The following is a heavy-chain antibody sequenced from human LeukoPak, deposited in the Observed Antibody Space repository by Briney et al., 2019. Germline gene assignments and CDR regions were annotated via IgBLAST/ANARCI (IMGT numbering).Heavy chain of an antibody. V-gene: IGHV3-21*04. CDR2: ISSSSSYI. CDR1: GFTFSSYS. J-gene: IGHJ4*02. Sequence: GGSLRLSCAASGFTFSSYSMNWVRQAPGKGLEWVSSISSSSSYIYYADSVKGRFTISRDNAKNSLYLQMNSLRAEDTAVYYCARDTPGGWELYFDYWGQGTLVTVSS. CDR3: ARDTPGGWELYFDY. D-gene: IGHD1-26*01.